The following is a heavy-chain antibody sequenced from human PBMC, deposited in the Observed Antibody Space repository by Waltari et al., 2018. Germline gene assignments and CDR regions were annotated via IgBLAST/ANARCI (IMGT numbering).Heavy chain of an antibody. Sequence: QVQLQESGPGLVKPSQTLSLTCTVSGGSISSGSYYWSWIRQPAGKGLEWIGYIYTSGRTNYNPSLKSRVTISVDTSKNQFSLKLSSVTAADTAVYYCARGLSRDGYNLDAFDIWGQGTMVTVSS. D-gene: IGHD5-12*01. J-gene: IGHJ3*02. V-gene: IGHV4-61*09. CDR2: IYTSGRT. CDR3: ARGLSRDGYNLDAFDI. CDR1: GGSISSGSYY.